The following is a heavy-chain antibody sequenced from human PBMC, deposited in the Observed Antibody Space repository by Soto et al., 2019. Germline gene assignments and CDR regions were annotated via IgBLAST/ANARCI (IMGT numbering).Heavy chain of an antibody. V-gene: IGHV4-30-2*01. CDR3: ARGRELPPYYYHGMDV. Sequence: PSETLSLTCAVSGGSISSGGYSWSWIRQPPGKGLEWIGYIYHSGSTYYNPSLKSRVTISVDRSKNQFSLKLSSVTAADTAVYYCARGRELPPYYYHGMDVWGQGTTVTVSS. CDR2: IYHSGST. J-gene: IGHJ6*02. D-gene: IGHD1-7*01. CDR1: GGSISSGGYS.